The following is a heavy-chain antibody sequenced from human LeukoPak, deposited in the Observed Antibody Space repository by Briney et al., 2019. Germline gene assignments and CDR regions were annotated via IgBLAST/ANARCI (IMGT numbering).Heavy chain of an antibody. CDR3: AQRKLDYYYYYYMDV. CDR2: IIPIFGTA. Sequence: ASVKVSCKASGGTFSSYAISWVRQAPGQGLEWMGGIIPIFGTANYAQKFQGRVTITADKSTSTAYMELSSLRSEDTAVYYCAQRKLDYYYYYYMDVWGKGTTVTVSS. J-gene: IGHJ6*03. CDR1: GGTFSSYA. D-gene: IGHD1-26*01. V-gene: IGHV1-69*06.